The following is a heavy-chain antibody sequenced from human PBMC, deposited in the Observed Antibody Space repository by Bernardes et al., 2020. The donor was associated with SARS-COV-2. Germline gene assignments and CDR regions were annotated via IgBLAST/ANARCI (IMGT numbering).Heavy chain of an antibody. V-gene: IGHV3-48*03. CDR1: RFTLSSYE. CDR2: ISSSGSTI. D-gene: IGHD3-3*01. Sequence: GGSRRLSCAASRFTLSSYETDWVRQAPGKGRGWVSYISSSGSTINHTNSGKGRFTISRDKAENSLYLQMNSLRAADTAVNYCARVTPSRITHFGGVTRYGMGVWGQETSFTVSS. CDR3: ARVTPSRITHFGGVTRYGMGV. J-gene: IGHJ6*02.